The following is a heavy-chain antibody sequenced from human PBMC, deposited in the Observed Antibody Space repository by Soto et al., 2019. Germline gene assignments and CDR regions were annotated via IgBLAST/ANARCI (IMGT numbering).Heavy chain of an antibody. CDR2: INPNSGGT. J-gene: IGHJ6*02. CDR3: AREGIAVAGTEGYYYYGMDV. V-gene: IGHV1-2*04. CDR1: GYTFTGYY. Sequence: QVQLVQSGAEVKKPGASVKVSCKASGYTFTGYYMHWVRQAPGQGLEWMGWINPNSGGTNNAQKFQGWVTMTRDTSISTAYMELSRLRSDDTAVYYCAREGIAVAGTEGYYYYGMDVWGQGTTVTVSS. D-gene: IGHD6-19*01.